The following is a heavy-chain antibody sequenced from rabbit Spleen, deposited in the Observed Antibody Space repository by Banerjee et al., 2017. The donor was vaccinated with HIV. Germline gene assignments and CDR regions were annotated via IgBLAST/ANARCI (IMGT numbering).Heavy chain of an antibody. V-gene: IGHV1S40*01. CDR1: GVSFSGDSY. J-gene: IGHJ6*01. CDR3: ARDTSSSFSSYGMDL. Sequence: QSLEESGGDLVEPGASLTLTCIASGVSFSGDSYICLVRQAPGRGLEWIACIDTGSSGFTYSATWAKGRFTVSKTSSTTVTLQMPSLTTADTAAYFCARDTSSSFSSYGMDLWGQGTLVTVS. D-gene: IGHD1-1*01. CDR2: IDTGSSGFT.